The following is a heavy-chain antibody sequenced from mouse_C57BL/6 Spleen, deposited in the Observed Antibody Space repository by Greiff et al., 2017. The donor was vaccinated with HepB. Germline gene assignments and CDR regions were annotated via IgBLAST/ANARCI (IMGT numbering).Heavy chain of an antibody. CDR3: AIWDYDEDAMDY. CDR2: INPYNGDT. J-gene: IGHJ4*01. V-gene: IGHV1-20*01. D-gene: IGHD2-4*01. Sequence: VQLQQSGPELVKPGDSVKISCKASGYSFTGYFMNWVMQSHGKSLEWIGRINPYNGDTFYNQKFKGKATLTVDKSSSTAHMELRSLTSEDSAVYYCAIWDYDEDAMDYWGQGTSVTVSS. CDR1: GYSFTGYF.